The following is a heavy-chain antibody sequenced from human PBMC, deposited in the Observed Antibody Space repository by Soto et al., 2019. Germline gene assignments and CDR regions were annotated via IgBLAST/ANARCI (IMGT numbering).Heavy chain of an antibody. D-gene: IGHD3-22*01. J-gene: IGHJ4*02. CDR3: ARAPDTYDSSGYFDY. Sequence: VASVKVSCKASGGTFSSYAISWVRQAPGQGLEWMGGIIPIFGTANYAQKFQGRVTITADKSTSTAYMELSSLRSEDTAVYYCARAPDTYDSSGYFDYWGQGTLVTVSS. CDR1: GGTFSSYA. V-gene: IGHV1-69*06. CDR2: IIPIFGTA.